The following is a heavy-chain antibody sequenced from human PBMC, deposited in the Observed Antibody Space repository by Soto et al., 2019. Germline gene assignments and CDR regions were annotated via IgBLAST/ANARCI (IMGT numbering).Heavy chain of an antibody. CDR1: GFTFSSYW. D-gene: IGHD6-19*01. J-gene: IGHJ5*02. CDR2: IKQDGSEK. V-gene: IGHV3-7*03. CDR3: AREPQGAVAGTGAWFDP. Sequence: PGGSLRLSXAASGFTFSSYWMSWVRQAPGKGLEWVANIKQDGSEKYYVDSVKGRFTISRDNAKNSLYLQMNSLRAEDTAVYYCAREPQGAVAGTGAWFDPWGQGTLVTVS.